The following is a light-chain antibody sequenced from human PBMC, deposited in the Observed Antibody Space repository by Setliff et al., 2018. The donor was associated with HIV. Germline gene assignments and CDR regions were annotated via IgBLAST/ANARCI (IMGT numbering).Light chain of an antibody. CDR1: SSDVGGYNY. J-gene: IGLJ1*01. CDR3: SSYAGSNNV. V-gene: IGLV2-14*03. CDR2: DVS. Sequence: QSALTQPASVSGSPGQSITISCTGTSSDVGGYNYVSWYQHHPGKAPKLMIYDVSKRPSGVSNRFSGSKSGNTASLTVSGLQAEDEADYYCSSYAGSNNVFGTGTKVTVL.